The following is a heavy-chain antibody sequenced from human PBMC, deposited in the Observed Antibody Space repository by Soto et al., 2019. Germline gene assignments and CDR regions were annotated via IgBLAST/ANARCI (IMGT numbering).Heavy chain of an antibody. V-gene: IGHV4-30-4*01. CDR2: IYYSGST. D-gene: IGHD6-13*01. Sequence: PSETLSLTCTVSGGSISSGDYYWSWIRQPPGKGLEWIGYIYYSGSTYYNPSLKSRVTISVDTSKNQISMKQSSVTAADTAVYYCARGDSSSWPFDYWGQGTLVTVSS. CDR1: GGSISSGDYY. CDR3: ARGDSSSWPFDY. J-gene: IGHJ4*02.